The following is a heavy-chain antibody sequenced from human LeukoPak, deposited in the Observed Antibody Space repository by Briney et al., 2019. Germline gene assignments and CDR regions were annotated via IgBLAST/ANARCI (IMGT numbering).Heavy chain of an antibody. Sequence: ASVKVSCKASGGTFSSYAIRWVRQAAGQGLEWIGGIIPILGIETYAQNFQSRGTLIAGKSTSTDYMELISLRSEDTAVYYCARDLVVSCSSTSCSVAPSDFWGQGTLATVSS. CDR3: ARDLVVSCSSTSCSVAPSDF. V-gene: IGHV1-69*10. CDR2: IIPILGIE. CDR1: GGTFSSYA. J-gene: IGHJ4*02. D-gene: IGHD2-2*01.